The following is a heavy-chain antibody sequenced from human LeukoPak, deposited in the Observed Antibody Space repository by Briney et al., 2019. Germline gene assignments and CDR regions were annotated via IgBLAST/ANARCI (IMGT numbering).Heavy chain of an antibody. D-gene: IGHD3-10*01. V-gene: IGHV3-30*04. CDR1: GFSFSTTG. CDR3: ARDLLNYGSAYYDVGIFDS. Sequence: TGGSLRLSSEASGFSFSTTGVHRVRQAPGKGLEWVAVISKDGRKNHYADSVKGRFTISRDNSKSTLFLQMNSLRPEDTAIYFCARDLLNYGSAYYDVGIFDSWGQGTLVTVSS. J-gene: IGHJ4*02. CDR2: ISKDGRKN.